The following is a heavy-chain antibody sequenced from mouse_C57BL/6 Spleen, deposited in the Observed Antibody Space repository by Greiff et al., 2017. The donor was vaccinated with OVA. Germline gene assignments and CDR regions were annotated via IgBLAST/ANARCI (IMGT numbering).Heavy chain of an antibody. J-gene: IGHJ3*01. V-gene: IGHV1-26*01. CDR3: AKGFFAY. CDR1: GYTFTDYY. CDR2: INPNNGGT. Sequence: VQLQQPGPELVKPGASVKISCKASGYTFTDYYMNWVKQSHGKSLEWIGDINPNNGGTSYNQKFKGKATLTVDKSSSTAYMELRSLTSEDSAVYYCAKGFFAYWGQGTLVTVSA.